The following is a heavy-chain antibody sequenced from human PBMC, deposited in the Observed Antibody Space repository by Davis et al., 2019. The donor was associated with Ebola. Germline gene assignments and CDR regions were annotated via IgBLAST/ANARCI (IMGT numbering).Heavy chain of an antibody. J-gene: IGHJ4*02. Sequence: GESLKISCAASGFTFSTHWMQWVRQVPGKGLVGVSRINSDVGITTYADSVKCRFHISRDNAKNTFYLHMNSLRVEDTSVYYCTRGGSRGSLDHWGQGTPVIVSS. V-gene: IGHV3-74*03. CDR3: TRGGSRGSLDH. CDR2: INSDVGIT. CDR1: GFTFSTHW. D-gene: IGHD1-26*01.